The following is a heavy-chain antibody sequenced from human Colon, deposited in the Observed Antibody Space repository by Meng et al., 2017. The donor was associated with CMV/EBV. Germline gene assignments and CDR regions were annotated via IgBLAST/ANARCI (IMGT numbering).Heavy chain of an antibody. CDR3: ARRSCRGAICYFFDY. Sequence: GESLKISCKGSGYSFTSHWIGWVRQMPGKGLEWVGIIFPGGSTTIYSPSFQGQVTISADQSITTAYLQWSSLKASDTAMYYCARRSCRGAICYFFDYWGQGTLVTVSS. CDR2: IFPGGSTT. CDR1: GYSFTSHW. D-gene: IGHD2-15*01. V-gene: IGHV5-51*01. J-gene: IGHJ4*02.